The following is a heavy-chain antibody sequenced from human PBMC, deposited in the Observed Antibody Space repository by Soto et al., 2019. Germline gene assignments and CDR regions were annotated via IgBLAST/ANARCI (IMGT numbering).Heavy chain of an antibody. CDR2: IYYSGST. Sequence: PSETLSFTCTVSVGSISSYYWSLIRQPPGKGLECIGYIYYSGSTNYNPSLKSRVTISVDTSKNQFSMKLSSVTAADTAVYYCVRVIWFGEGTEWFEPWGQGTLVTVSS. D-gene: IGHD3-10*01. CDR1: VGSISSYY. J-gene: IGHJ5*02. CDR3: VRVIWFGEGTEWFEP. V-gene: IGHV4-59*01.